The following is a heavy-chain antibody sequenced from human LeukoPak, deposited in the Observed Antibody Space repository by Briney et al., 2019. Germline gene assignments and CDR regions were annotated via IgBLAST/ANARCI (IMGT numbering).Heavy chain of an antibody. Sequence: SETLTLTCAVSGYSISSGYFWGWIRQSPRKGLEWIGSIFHSGNTYYNPSLKSRVTLSVDTSKNEFSLRLTSVTAEDTAMYYCASPRGTYIDYWDQGTLVTVSS. CDR3: ASPRGTYIDY. CDR2: IFHSGNT. V-gene: IGHV4-38-2*01. D-gene: IGHD3-16*01. CDR1: GYSISSGYF. J-gene: IGHJ4*02.